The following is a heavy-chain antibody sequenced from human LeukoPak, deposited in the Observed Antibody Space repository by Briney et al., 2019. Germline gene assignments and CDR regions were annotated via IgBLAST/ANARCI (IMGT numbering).Heavy chain of an antibody. CDR1: GFTFDDYT. Sequence: PGGSLRLSCAASGFTFDDYTMHLVRQAPGKGLEWVSLISWDGGSTYYADSVKGRFTISRDNSKNSLYLQMNSLRTEDTALYYCAKDILRTGVDAFDIWGQGTMVTVSS. CDR3: AKDILRTGVDAFDI. D-gene: IGHD2-15*01. CDR2: ISWDGGST. J-gene: IGHJ3*02. V-gene: IGHV3-43*01.